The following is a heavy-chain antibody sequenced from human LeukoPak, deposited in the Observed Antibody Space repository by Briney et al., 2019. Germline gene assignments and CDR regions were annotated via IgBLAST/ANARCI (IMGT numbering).Heavy chain of an antibody. Sequence: GGSLRLSCAASGFTFSSYGMHWVRQAPGKGLEWVAVISYDGSNKYYADSVKGRFTISRDNSKNTLYLQMNSLRAEDTAVYYCAKASMIVVAPNDVFDIWGQGTMVTVSS. D-gene: IGHD3-22*01. CDR1: GFTFSSYG. CDR2: ISYDGSNK. CDR3: AKASMIVVAPNDVFDI. J-gene: IGHJ3*02. V-gene: IGHV3-30*18.